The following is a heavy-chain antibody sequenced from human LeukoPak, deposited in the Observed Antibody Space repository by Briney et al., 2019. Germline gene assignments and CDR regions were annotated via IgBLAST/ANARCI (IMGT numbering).Heavy chain of an antibody. CDR3: ARLSEYCSSTSCYD. D-gene: IGHD2-2*01. V-gene: IGHV1-2*06. CDR1: GYTLTGYY. Sequence: GASVKVSCKASGYTLTGYYMHWVRQAPGQGLEWMGRINPNSGGTNYAQKFQGRVTMTRDTSISTAYMELSRLRSDDTAVYYCARLSEYCSSTSCYDWGQGTLVTVSS. J-gene: IGHJ4*02. CDR2: INPNSGGT.